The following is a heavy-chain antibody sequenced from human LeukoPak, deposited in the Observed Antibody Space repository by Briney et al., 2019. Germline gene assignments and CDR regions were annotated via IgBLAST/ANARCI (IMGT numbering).Heavy chain of an antibody. J-gene: IGHJ3*02. CDR3: ARAPIVVVPTGGAFDI. D-gene: IGHD3-22*01. Sequence: SETLSLTCTVSGGSISSGGYYWSWIRQHPGKGLEWIGYIYYSGSTYYNPSLKSRVTISVDTSKNQFSLKLSSVTAADTAVYYCARAPIVVVPTGGAFDIWGQGTMVTVSP. CDR1: GGSISSGGYY. CDR2: IYYSGST. V-gene: IGHV4-31*03.